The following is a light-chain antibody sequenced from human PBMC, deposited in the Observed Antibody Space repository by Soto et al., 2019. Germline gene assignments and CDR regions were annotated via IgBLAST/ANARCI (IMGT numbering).Light chain of an antibody. CDR1: QSISNW. Sequence: DIQMTQSPSTLSASIGDRVTITCRASQSISNWLAWYQQKPGKAPKLLIFAASSLQSGVPSRFSGSGSGTEFTLATSSLQPEDFATYYCQQSYNTLAFGPGTKVDI. CDR2: AAS. J-gene: IGKJ3*01. V-gene: IGKV1-39*01. CDR3: QQSYNTLA.